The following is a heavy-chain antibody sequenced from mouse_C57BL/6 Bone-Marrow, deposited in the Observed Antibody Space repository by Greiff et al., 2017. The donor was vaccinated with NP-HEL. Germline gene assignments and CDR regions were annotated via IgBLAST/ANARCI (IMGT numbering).Heavy chain of an antibody. D-gene: IGHD2-4*01. V-gene: IGHV1-63*01. CDR1: GYTFTNYW. J-gene: IGHJ1*03. CDR2: IYPGGGYT. Sequence: QVQLQQSGAELVRPGTSVKMSCKASGYTFTNYWIGWAKQRPGHGLEWIGDIYPGGGYTNYNEKFKGKATLTADKSSSTAYMQFSSLTSDDSAIYYCARGGIYYDYDVAWYFDVWGTGTTVTVSS. CDR3: ARGGIYYDYDVAWYFDV.